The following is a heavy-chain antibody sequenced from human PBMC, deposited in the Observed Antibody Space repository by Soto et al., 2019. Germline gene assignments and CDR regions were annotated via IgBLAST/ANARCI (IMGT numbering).Heavy chain of an antibody. J-gene: IGHJ4*02. D-gene: IGHD2-2*02. Sequence: SVKVSCKVSGSRFSNYVISWVRQAPGHGLEWLGRIIPIFNSTKYAQSFQGRVTITADKSTSTASLELSSLRSDDTAVYYCAREGRGRKAGYNGLVSLGYWGQGTLVTVSS. CDR3: AREGRGRKAGYNGLVSLGY. CDR2: IIPIFNST. V-gene: IGHV1-69*06. CDR1: GSRFSNYV.